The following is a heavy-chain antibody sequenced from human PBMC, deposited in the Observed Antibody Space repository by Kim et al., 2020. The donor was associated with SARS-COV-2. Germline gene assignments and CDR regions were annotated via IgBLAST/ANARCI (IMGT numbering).Heavy chain of an antibody. CDR3: AREEQQLVWGYDAFDI. CDR1: GDSVSSNSAA. V-gene: IGHV6-1*01. D-gene: IGHD6-13*01. CDR2: TYYRSKWYN. J-gene: IGHJ3*02. Sequence: SQTLSLTCAISGDSVSSNSAAWNWIRQSPSRGLEWLGRTYYRSKWYNDYALSVKSPITINPDTSKNQFSLQLNSVTPEDTAVYYCAREEQQLVWGYDAFDIWGQETMVTVSS.